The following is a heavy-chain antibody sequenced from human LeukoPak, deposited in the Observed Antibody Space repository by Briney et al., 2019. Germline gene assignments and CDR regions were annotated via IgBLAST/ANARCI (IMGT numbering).Heavy chain of an antibody. D-gene: IGHD1-14*01. V-gene: IGHV1-18*01. CDR2: ISAYNGNT. Sequence: ASVKVSCKASGYTFTSYGISWVRQAPGQGLEWMGWISAYNGNTDYAQKLQGRVTMTTDTSTSTAYMELSSLRSEDTAVYYCARVTYPHHIDYWGQGTLVTVSS. CDR1: GYTFTSYG. J-gene: IGHJ4*02. CDR3: ARVTYPHHIDY.